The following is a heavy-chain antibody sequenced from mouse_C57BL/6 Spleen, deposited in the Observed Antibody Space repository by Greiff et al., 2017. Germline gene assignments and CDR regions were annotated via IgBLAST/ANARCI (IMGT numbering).Heavy chain of an antibody. J-gene: IGHJ2*01. V-gene: IGHV1-55*01. CDR3: ARDYYGSRPWD. Sequence: VKLQQPGAELVKPGASVKMSCKASGYTFTSYWITWVKQRPGQGLEWIGDIYPGSGSTNYNEKFKSKATLTVDTSSSTAYMQLSSLTSEDSAVYYCARDYYGSRPWDWGQGTTLTVSS. CDR1: GYTFTSYW. D-gene: IGHD1-1*01. CDR2: IYPGSGST.